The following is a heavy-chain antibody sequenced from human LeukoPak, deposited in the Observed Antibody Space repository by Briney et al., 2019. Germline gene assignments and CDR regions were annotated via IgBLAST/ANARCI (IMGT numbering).Heavy chain of an antibody. CDR2: IYPGDSDT. J-gene: IGHJ3*02. CDR3: ARPPGYSYGNGAFDI. V-gene: IGHV5-51*01. Sequence: GESLKISCRGSGYSFTSYWIGWVRQMPGKGLEWTGIIYPGDSDTRYSPSFQGQVTISADKSISTAYLQWSSLKASDTAMYYCARPPGYSYGNGAFDIWGQGTMVTVSS. D-gene: IGHD5-18*01. CDR1: GYSFTSYW.